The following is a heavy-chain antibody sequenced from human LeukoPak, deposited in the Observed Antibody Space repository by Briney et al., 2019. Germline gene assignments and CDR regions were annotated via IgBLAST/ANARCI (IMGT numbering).Heavy chain of an antibody. V-gene: IGHV3-15*01. CDR3: STLWYGA. J-gene: IGHJ5*02. Sequence: GGSLRLSCAASGFTFTNAWMYWVRQPPGKGLEWVGRIKSKTDGGTSDYAAPVTGRFTISRDDSKSTLYLEMNSLKTEDTGVYYCSTLWYGAWGQGTLVTVSS. CDR2: IKSKTDGGTS. D-gene: IGHD3-10*01. CDR1: GFTFTNAW.